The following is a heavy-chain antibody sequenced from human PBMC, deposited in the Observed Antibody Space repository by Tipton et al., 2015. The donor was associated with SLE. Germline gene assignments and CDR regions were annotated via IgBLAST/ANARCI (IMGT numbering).Heavy chain of an antibody. CDR2: IKSDGTST. Sequence: GSLRLSCAASGFTFSNYWMQWVRRSPEKGLEFVSRIKSDGTSTTYADSVRGRFTISRDNAKNTSYLQMNSLRVEDTAVYYCARPIAEGYFDILNVWGQGTLVTVSS. J-gene: IGHJ4*02. CDR1: GFTFSNYW. V-gene: IGHV3-74*01. D-gene: IGHD3-9*01. CDR3: ARPIAEGYFDILNV.